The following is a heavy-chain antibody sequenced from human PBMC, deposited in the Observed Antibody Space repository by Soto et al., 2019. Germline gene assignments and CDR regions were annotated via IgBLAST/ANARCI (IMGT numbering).Heavy chain of an antibody. CDR2: INPKSGGT. CDR1: GYTFTDNY. CDR3: ARAYSGSASRTF. D-gene: IGHD3-10*01. Sequence: VSSVKVSCKASGYTFTDNYLHWVRQAPGQGLERMGWINPKSGGTDLAQKFQGRATMTRDTAITTGYMELSRLKSDDTAVYYCARAYSGSASRTFWGQGTLVTVSS. V-gene: IGHV1-2*02. J-gene: IGHJ4*02.